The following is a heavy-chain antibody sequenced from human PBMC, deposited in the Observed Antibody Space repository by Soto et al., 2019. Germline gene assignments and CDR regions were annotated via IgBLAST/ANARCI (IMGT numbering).Heavy chain of an antibody. J-gene: IGHJ4*02. CDR1: GGSFTSNNW. D-gene: IGHD1-1*01. CDR2: IYRTGST. CDR3: ESRDPGTSVDY. Sequence: SETLSLTCAVSGGSFTSNNWWTWLRQPPGQGLEWIGEIYRTGSTNYNPSLKSRVTISLDKSENPFSLKVTSLNAADTAVYYCESRDPGTSVDYWGQGTLVTVSS. V-gene: IGHV4-4*02.